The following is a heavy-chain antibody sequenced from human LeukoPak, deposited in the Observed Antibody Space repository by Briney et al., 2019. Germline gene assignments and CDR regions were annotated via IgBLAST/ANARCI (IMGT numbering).Heavy chain of an antibody. J-gene: IGHJ4*02. CDR2: ISSSSYI. D-gene: IGHD5-18*01. CDR3: ARDDTAMVYFDY. CDR1: GFTFSSYS. V-gene: IGHV3-21*01. Sequence: GGSLRLSCAASGFTFSSYSMNWVRQAPGKGLEWVSSISSSSYIYYADSVKGRFTISRDNAKNSLYLQMNSLRAEDTAVYYCARDDTAMVYFDYWGQGTLVTVSS.